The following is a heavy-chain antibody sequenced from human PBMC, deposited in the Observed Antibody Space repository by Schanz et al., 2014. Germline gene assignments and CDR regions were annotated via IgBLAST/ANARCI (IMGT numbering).Heavy chain of an antibody. CDR1: GFTFNSYA. CDR3: AKGMGYCSGGTCYDYYYYGLDV. CDR2: ISHSGGST. Sequence: PGGSLRLSCAASGFTFNSYAMTWVRQAPGKGLEWVSSISHSGGSTYYADSVKGRFTISRDNSENTLYLQMNSLSADDTAVFYCAKGMGYCSGGTCYDYYYYGLDVWGQGTTVTVSS. J-gene: IGHJ6*02. V-gene: IGHV3-23*01. D-gene: IGHD2-15*01.